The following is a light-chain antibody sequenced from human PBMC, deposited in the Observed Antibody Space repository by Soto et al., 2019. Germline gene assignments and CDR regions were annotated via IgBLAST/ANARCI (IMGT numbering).Light chain of an antibody. Sequence: EIVLTQSPGALSMSPGERATLPCRASQSVRSSYLAWYQQNPGQAPRLLIYGASSRATGISDRFSGSGSGTDFTLTISRLEPEDFAVYYCQQYGSSPWTFGQGTKVEIK. J-gene: IGKJ1*01. V-gene: IGKV3-20*01. CDR2: GAS. CDR3: QQYGSSPWT. CDR1: QSVRSSY.